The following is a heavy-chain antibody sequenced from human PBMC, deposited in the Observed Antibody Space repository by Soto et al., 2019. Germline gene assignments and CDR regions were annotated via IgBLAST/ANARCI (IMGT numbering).Heavy chain of an antibody. D-gene: IGHD6-19*01. CDR2: ISAYNGNT. Sequence: GASVKVSCKASGYTFTSYGISWVRQAPGQGLEWMGWISAYNGNTNYAQKLQGRVTMTEDTSTDTAYMELSSLRSEDTAVYYCATVSVGWYEFDYWGQGTLVTVSS. J-gene: IGHJ4*02. V-gene: IGHV1-18*01. CDR3: ATVSVGWYEFDY. CDR1: GYTFTSYG.